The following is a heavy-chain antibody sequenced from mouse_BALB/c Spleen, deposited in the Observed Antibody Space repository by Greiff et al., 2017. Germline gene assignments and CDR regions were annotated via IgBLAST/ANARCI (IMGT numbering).Heavy chain of an antibody. Sequence: EVQLVESGGGLVQPKGSLKLSCAASGFTFNTYAMHWVCQAPGKGLEWVARIRSKSNNYATYYADSVKDRFTISRDDSQSMLYLQMNNLKTEDTAMYYCVREEGSSYVGWYFDVWGAGTTVTVSS. D-gene: IGHD1-1*01. CDR3: VREEGSSYVGWYFDV. V-gene: IGHV10-3*03. J-gene: IGHJ1*01. CDR1: GFTFNTYA. CDR2: IRSKSNNYAT.